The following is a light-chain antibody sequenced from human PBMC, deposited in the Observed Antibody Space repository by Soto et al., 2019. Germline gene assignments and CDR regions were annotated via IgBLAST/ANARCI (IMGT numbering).Light chain of an antibody. CDR1: QSISNW. CDR2: DVS. J-gene: IGKJ1*01. CDR3: QQYNSYPRT. V-gene: IGKV1-5*01. Sequence: DIQMTQSPSTLSASVGDRVTITCRASQSISNWLAWYQQKPGKAPKLLIYDVSRLESGVPSRFSGSGSGTEFTLTISSLQPDDFATYYCQQYNSYPRTFGQGTKVDIK.